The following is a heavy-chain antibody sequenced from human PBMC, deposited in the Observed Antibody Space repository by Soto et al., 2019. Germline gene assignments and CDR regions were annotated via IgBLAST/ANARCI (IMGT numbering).Heavy chain of an antibody. V-gene: IGHV3-48*03. CDR2: ISISGSTI. CDR3: ARDHKGGYYYYGMDV. Sequence: PGGSLRLSCAASGFTFRSYEMNWVRQAPGKGLEWVSYISISGSTIYYADSVKGRFTISRDNAKNSLYLQMNSLRAEDTAVYYCARDHKGGYYYYGMDVWGQGTTVTVSS. J-gene: IGHJ6*02. CDR1: GFTFRSYE.